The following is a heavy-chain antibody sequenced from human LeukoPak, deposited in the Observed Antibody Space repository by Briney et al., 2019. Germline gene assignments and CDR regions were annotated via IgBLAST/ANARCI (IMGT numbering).Heavy chain of an antibody. Sequence: SETLSLTCTVSGGSISSYYWSWIRQPAGKGLEWIGRVYTSGSTNYNPSLKSRVTMSVDTSKNQFSLKLSFVTAADTAVYYCARDLGGDYYDSSGYYLEIPNNWFDPWGQGTLVTVSS. CDR1: GGSISSYY. D-gene: IGHD3-22*01. J-gene: IGHJ5*02. CDR2: VYTSGST. V-gene: IGHV4-4*07. CDR3: ARDLGGDYYDSSGYYLEIPNNWFDP.